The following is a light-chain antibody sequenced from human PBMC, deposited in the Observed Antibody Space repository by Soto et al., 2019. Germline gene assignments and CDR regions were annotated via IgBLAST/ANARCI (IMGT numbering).Light chain of an antibody. V-gene: IGKV1-5*03. Sequence: DIQMTQSPSTLSASVGDRVTITCRASQSINVWLAWYQQKPGKAPNLLIYKASSLKSGVPSRFSGSGSGTEFTLTISSLQPDDFGTYYCHQYNGPWIWDTFGQGTKLEIK. CDR2: KAS. CDR1: QSINVW. CDR3: HQYNGPWIWDT. J-gene: IGKJ2*01.